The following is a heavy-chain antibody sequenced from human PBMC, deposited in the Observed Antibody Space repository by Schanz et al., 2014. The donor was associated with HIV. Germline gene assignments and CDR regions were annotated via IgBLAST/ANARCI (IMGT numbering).Heavy chain of an antibody. V-gene: IGHV3-23*01. Sequence: EVQLLESGGGLVQPGGFLRLSCAASRFTFSRYGMSWVRQTPGKGLEWVSAISGSGGSTYYADSVKGRFTISRDNSKNTLYLQMTTLRIDDTAVYYCAKPEYDSRGNSQSHFDYWGQGTLVTVSS. CDR2: ISGSGGST. CDR3: AKPEYDSRGNSQSHFDY. CDR1: RFTFSRYG. D-gene: IGHD3-22*01. J-gene: IGHJ4*02.